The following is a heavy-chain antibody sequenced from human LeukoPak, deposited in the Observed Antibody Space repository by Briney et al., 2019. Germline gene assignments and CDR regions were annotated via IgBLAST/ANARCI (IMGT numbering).Heavy chain of an antibody. CDR3: ARDLASSSWYGGAFDI. D-gene: IGHD6-13*01. Sequence: SETLSLTCTVSGGSVSSYYWSWIRQPPGKGLEWIGYIYYSGSTNYNPSLKSRVTISVDTSKNQFSLKLSSVTAADTAVYYCARDLASSSWYGGAFDIWGQGTMVTVSS. J-gene: IGHJ3*02. CDR1: GGSVSSYY. CDR2: IYYSGST. V-gene: IGHV4-59*02.